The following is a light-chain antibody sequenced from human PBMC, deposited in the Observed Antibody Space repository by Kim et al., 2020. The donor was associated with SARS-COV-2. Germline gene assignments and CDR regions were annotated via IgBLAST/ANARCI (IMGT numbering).Light chain of an antibody. CDR1: SSDVGAYKY. Sequence: QSALTQPASVSGSPGQSITISCTGTSSDVGAYKYVSWYQQHPGKAPKLMIYDVSNRPSGVSDRFSGSKSGNTASLIISGLQAEDEADYHCSSYTSSSTLIFGGGTQLTVL. CDR3: SSYTSSSTLI. J-gene: IGLJ2*01. CDR2: DVS. V-gene: IGLV2-14*03.